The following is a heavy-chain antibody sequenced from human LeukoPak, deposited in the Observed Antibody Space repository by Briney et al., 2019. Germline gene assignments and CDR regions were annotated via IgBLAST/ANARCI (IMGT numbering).Heavy chain of an antibody. Sequence: GESLKTSCKGSGYSFTSYWIGWVRQMPGKGLEWMGIIYPGDSDTRYSPSFQGQVTISADKSISTAYLQWSSLKASDTAMYYCARQYSSSSGGIDYWGQGTLVTVSS. J-gene: IGHJ4*02. CDR2: IYPGDSDT. CDR3: ARQYSSSSGGIDY. D-gene: IGHD6-6*01. V-gene: IGHV5-51*01. CDR1: GYSFTSYW.